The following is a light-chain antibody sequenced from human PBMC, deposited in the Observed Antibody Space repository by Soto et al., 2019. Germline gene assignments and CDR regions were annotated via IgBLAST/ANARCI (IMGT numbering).Light chain of an antibody. Sequence: EIVLTQSPGSLSLSPGERATLSCRASQSFNFYLAWYQQKTGQAPRLLISDASSRATDVPDRFSGSGSGTDFSLTISRLEPEDFAVYYCQQYGDSPVTFGQGTKVDIK. J-gene: IGKJ1*01. CDR2: DAS. CDR1: QSFNFY. CDR3: QQYGDSPVT. V-gene: IGKV3-20*01.